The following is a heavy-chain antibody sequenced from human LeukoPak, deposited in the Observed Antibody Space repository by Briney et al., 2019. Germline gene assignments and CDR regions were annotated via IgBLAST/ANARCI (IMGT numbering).Heavy chain of an antibody. CDR2: INPNSGGT. CDR1: GYTFTGYY. V-gene: IGHV1-2*06. D-gene: IGHD3-9*01. J-gene: IGHJ4*02. CDR3: AREIRYLDWLQPGDIDY. Sequence: ASVKVSCKASGYTFTGYYMHWVRQAPGQGLEWMGRINPNSGGTNYAQKFQGRVTMTRDTSISTAYMELSRLRSDDTAVYYCAREIRYLDWLQPGDIDYWGQGTLVTVSS.